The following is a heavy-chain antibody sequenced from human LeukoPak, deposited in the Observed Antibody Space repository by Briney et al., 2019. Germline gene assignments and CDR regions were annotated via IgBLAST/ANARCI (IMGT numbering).Heavy chain of an antibody. CDR3: ARRRPYYYDSSGYLDY. V-gene: IGHV3-74*01. CDR2: INSDGSST. J-gene: IGHJ4*02. D-gene: IGHD3-22*01. CDR1: GFTFSNYA. Sequence: GGSLRLSCAASGFTFSNYAMSWVRQAPGKGLVWVSRINSDGSSTSYADSVKGRFTISRDNAKNTLYLQMNSLRAEDTAVYYCARRRPYYYDSSGYLDYWGQGTLVTVSS.